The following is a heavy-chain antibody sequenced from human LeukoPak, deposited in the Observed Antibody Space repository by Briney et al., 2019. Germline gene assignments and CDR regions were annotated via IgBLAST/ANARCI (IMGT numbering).Heavy chain of an antibody. CDR1: GFTFSSYD. V-gene: IGHV3-13*01. CDR3: ARGSGSYANFDY. CDR2: IGTAGDT. Sequence: GGSLRLSCAASGFTFSSYDMHWVRQATGKGLEWVSAIGTAGDTYYPGSVKGRFTISRENAKNSLYLQMNSLRAGDTAVYYCARGSGSYANFDYWGQGTLVTVSS. D-gene: IGHD1-26*01. J-gene: IGHJ4*02.